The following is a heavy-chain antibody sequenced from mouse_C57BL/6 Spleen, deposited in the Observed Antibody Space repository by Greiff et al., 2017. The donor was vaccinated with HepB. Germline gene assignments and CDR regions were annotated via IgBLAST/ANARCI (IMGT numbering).Heavy chain of an antibody. CDR1: GYAFSSSW. CDR3: AGFYGSSSFDY. D-gene: IGHD1-1*01. J-gene: IGHJ2*01. CDR2: IYPGDGDT. V-gene: IGHV1-82*01. Sequence: VQRVESGPELVKPGASVKISCKASGYAFSSSWMNWVKQRPGKGLEWIGRIYPGDGDTNYNGKFKGKATLTADKSSSTAYMQLSSLTSEDSAVYFCAGFYGSSSFDYWGQGTTLTVSS.